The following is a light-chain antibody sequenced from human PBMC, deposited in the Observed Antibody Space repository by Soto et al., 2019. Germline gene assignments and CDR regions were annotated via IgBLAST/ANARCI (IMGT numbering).Light chain of an antibody. Sequence: QSALTQPRSVSGSPGQSVTISCTGTSSDVGDYNYVSWYQQHPDKAPKLMIYDVSKRPSGVPDRFSGSKSGNTASLTISGLQAEDDADYYCCSYAGSYTYVFGTGTKLTVL. V-gene: IGLV2-11*01. CDR1: SSDVGDYNY. CDR2: DVS. J-gene: IGLJ1*01. CDR3: CSYAGSYTYV.